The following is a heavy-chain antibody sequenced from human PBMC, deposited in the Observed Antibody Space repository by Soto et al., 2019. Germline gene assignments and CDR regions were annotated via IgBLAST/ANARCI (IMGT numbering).Heavy chain of an antibody. V-gene: IGHV4-59*12. J-gene: IGHJ6*02. D-gene: IGHD3-10*01. CDR1: GGSTTDYY. Sequence: PSETLSLTCTVSGGSTTDYYWNWIRQPPGKGLEWIGYIYYSGSTYYNPSLKSRVTISVDTSKNQFSLKLSSVTAADTAVYYCARLWFGELDYYYYGMDVWGQGTTVTVSS. CDR2: IYYSGST. CDR3: ARLWFGELDYYYYGMDV.